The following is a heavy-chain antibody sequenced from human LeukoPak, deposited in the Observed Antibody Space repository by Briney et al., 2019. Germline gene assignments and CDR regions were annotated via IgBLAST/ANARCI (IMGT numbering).Heavy chain of an antibody. CDR1: VGSINGHY. J-gene: IGHJ4*02. Sequence: SETLSLTCTVSVGSINGHYWTWIRQPPGKGLEWIGYASYIRGTNYNPSLKSRVSMSVDASMNEFSLKLSSVTAADTGVYYCATSYGGYVLDYWGQGALVIVSS. CDR3: ATSYGGYVLDY. D-gene: IGHD1-26*01. V-gene: IGHV4-59*11. CDR2: ASYIRGT.